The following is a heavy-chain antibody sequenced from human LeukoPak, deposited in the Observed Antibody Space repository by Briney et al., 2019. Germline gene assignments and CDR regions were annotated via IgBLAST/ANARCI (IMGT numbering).Heavy chain of an antibody. J-gene: IGHJ4*02. CDR3: AKDAGPLTGTTGLFFDY. D-gene: IGHD1-7*01. CDR2: IRYDGSNK. V-gene: IGHV3-30*02. Sequence: GGSLRLSCAASGFTFSSYGMHWVRQAPGKGLEWVAFIRYDGSNKYYADSVKGRFTISRDNSKNTLYLQMNSLRAEDTAVYYCAKDAGPLTGTTGLFFDYWGQGTLVTVSS. CDR1: GFTFSSYG.